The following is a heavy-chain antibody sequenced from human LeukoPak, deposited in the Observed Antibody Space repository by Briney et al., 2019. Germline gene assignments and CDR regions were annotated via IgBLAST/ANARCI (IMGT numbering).Heavy chain of an antibody. J-gene: IGHJ4*02. CDR3: AKDDDGYY. CDR1: GFTFSKTW. D-gene: IGHD3-3*01. Sequence: GGSLRLSCAASGFTFSKTWMRWVRQTPEKGLEWVANIKEDGSAEYYVDSVKGRFTISRDNARNSLYLQMNSLRAEDTAIYYCAKDDDGYYWGQGILVTVSS. V-gene: IGHV3-7*04. CDR2: IKEDGSAE.